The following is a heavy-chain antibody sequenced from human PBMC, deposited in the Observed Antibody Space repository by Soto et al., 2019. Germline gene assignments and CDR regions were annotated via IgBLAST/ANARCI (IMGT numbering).Heavy chain of an antibody. V-gene: IGHV4-34*01. CDR1: GGSFSGYY. D-gene: IGHD4-4*01. Sequence: QVQLQQWGAGLLKPSETLSLTCAVYGGSFSGYYWSWIRQPPGKGLEWIGEINHSGSTNYNPSLKSRVTISVDTSKTQFSLKLSSVTAADTAVYYCARGLRYNTVTTSNWFDPWGQGTLVTVSS. CDR3: ARGLRYNTVTTSNWFDP. CDR2: INHSGST. J-gene: IGHJ5*02.